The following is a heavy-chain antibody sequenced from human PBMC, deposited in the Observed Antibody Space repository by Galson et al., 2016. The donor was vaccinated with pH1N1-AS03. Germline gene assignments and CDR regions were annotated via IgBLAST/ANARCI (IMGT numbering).Heavy chain of an antibody. D-gene: IGHD3-10*01. CDR2: TFYCYQWSN. CDR3: ARGKNSGFDY. CDR1: GNSVSGSRGVA. J-gene: IGHJ4*02. Sequence: CAISGNSVSGSRGVAWNWIRQSPSRGLEGLGRTFYCYQWSNDYAESVKSRITIDPDTSNNKFSLPLNSVTPEDTAIYFCARGKNSGFDYWGQGTPVTVSS. V-gene: IGHV6-1*01.